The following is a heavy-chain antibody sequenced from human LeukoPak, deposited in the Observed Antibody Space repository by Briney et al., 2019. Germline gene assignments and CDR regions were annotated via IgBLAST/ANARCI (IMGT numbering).Heavy chain of an antibody. J-gene: IGHJ6*02. CDR1: GASISSYH. Sequence: PSETLSLTCTVSGASISSYHWSWIRQPPGKGLEWLGYISYSGSTNYSPSLTSRVTVSIDTSKRQLSLTLTSLTTADTAIYYCAGDLYSGSWSLGAMDVWGQGTTVIASS. CDR2: ISYSGST. V-gene: IGHV4-59*01. D-gene: IGHD6-19*01. CDR3: AGDLYSGSWSLGAMDV.